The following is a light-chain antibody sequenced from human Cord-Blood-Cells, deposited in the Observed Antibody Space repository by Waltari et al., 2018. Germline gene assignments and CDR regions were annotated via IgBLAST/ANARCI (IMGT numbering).Light chain of an antibody. J-gene: IGLJ3*02. V-gene: IGLV2-14*01. CDR3: SSYTSSSTWV. CDR1: SRDVGGYNY. Sequence: QSALTQPASVSGSPGQSIPISCTGTSRDVGGYNYVSWYQQHPRKAPKLMIYDVSKRPSGVSNRFSGSKSGNTASLTISGLQAEDEADYYCSSYTSSSTWVFGGGTKLTVL. CDR2: DVS.